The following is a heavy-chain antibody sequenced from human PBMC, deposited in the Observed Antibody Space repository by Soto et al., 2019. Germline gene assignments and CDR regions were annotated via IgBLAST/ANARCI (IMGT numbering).Heavy chain of an antibody. Sequence: QVQLVQSGAEVKKPGASVKVSCKASGYTFTSYYMHWVRQAPGQGLEWMGIINPSGGSTSYAQKFQGRVTMTRDTSTSTVYMELSSLRSEYTAVYYCARDRSDGQRLLLLSYYYGMDVWGQGTTVTVSS. V-gene: IGHV1-46*01. CDR1: GYTFTSYY. D-gene: IGHD3-22*01. CDR3: ARDRSDGQRLLLLSYYYGMDV. J-gene: IGHJ6*02. CDR2: INPSGGST.